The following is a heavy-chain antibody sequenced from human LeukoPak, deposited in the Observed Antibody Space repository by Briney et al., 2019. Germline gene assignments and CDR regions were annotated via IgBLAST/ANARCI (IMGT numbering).Heavy chain of an antibody. CDR3: ARDKYYYDSSGYYGEFDY. J-gene: IGHJ4*02. V-gene: IGHV3-53*01. Sequence: QPGGSLRLSCAASGFTVSSNYMSWVRQAPGKGLEWVSVIYSGGSTYYADSVKGRFTISRDNSKNTLYLQMNSLRAEDTAVYYCARDKYYYDSSGYYGEFDYWGQGTLVTISS. D-gene: IGHD3-22*01. CDR1: GFTVSSNY. CDR2: IYSGGST.